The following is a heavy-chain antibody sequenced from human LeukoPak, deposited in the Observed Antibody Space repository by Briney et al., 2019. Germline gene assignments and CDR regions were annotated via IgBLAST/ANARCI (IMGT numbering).Heavy chain of an antibody. V-gene: IGHV1-46*01. CDR1: GYTFTSYY. D-gene: IGHD2/OR15-2a*01. CDR3: ARDFPEYYFDY. CDR2: INPSGGST. J-gene: IGHJ4*02. Sequence: AASAKVSCKASGYTFTSYYMHWVRQAPGQGLEWMGIINPSGGSTSYAQKFQGRVTMTRDTSTSTVYMELSSLRSEDTAVYYCARDFPEYYFDYWGQGTLVTVSS.